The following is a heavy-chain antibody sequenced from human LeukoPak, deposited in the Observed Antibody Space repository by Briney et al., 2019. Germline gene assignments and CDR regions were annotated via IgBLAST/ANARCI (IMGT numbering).Heavy chain of an antibody. J-gene: IGHJ5*02. CDR1: VGSISSSSYY. D-gene: IGHD2-15*01. CDR3: ARDGYCSGGSCGTSWFDP. V-gene: IGHV4-39*07. Sequence: PSETLSLTCTVSVGSISSSSYYWGWIRQPPGKGLEWIGSIYYSGSTYYNPSLKSRVTISVDTSKNQFSLKLSSVTAADTAVYYCARDGYCSGGSCGTSWFDPWGQGTLVTVSS. CDR2: IYYSGST.